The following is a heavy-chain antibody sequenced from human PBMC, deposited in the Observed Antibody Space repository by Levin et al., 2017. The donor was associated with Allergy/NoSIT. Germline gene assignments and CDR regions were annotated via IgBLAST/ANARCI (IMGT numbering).Heavy chain of an antibody. D-gene: IGHD3-3*01. CDR3: ARDSGYDFWGTSDS. V-gene: IGHV1-2*06. Sequence: GASVKVSCKTSGYTFTGYYVHWVRQTPGQGLEWMGRINPNSGVTNYAQKFQGRVTMTRDTSVTTAYMELSRLRSDDTAIYYCARDSGYDFWGTSDSWGQGTLVIVSS. CDR2: INPNSGVT. J-gene: IGHJ4*02. CDR1: GYTFTGYY.